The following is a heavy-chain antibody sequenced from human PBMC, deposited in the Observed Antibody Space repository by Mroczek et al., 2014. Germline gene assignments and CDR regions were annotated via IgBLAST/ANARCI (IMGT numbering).Heavy chain of an antibody. V-gene: IGHV4-39*01. CDR3: ARLRYYDFWSGYPSYYGMDV. J-gene: IGHJ6*02. CDR1: GGSISSSSYY. Sequence: VQLVESGPGLVKPSETLSLTCTVSGGSISSSSYYWGWIRQPPGKGLEWIGSIYYSGSTYYNPSLKSRVTISVDTSKNQFSLKLSSVTAADTAVYYCARLRYYDFWSGYPSYYGMDVWGQGTTVTVSS. CDR2: IYYSGST. D-gene: IGHD3-3*01.